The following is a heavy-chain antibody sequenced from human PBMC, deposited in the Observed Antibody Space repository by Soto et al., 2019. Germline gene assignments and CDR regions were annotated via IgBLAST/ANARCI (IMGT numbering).Heavy chain of an antibody. CDR2: ISSRSSSI. V-gene: IGHV3-21*01. CDR1: GLTFSSNK. J-gene: IGHJ5*02. Sequence: EVQLVESGGGRGKPGGPLKLPCAAFGLTFSSNKLNWVRWAPGRGRGWGPYISSRSSSIYYAESVKGRFTISRDNAKNSLYLQMNSLRAEDTAVYYCARPSQEGGTSHGFGPWGQGTLVTVSS. D-gene: IGHD2-2*01. CDR3: ARPSQEGGTSHGFGP.